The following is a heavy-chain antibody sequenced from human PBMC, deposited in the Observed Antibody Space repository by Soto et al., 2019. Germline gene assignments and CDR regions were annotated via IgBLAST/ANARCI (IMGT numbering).Heavy chain of an antibody. CDR3: AKGKTTGSYYFDY. CDR1: GFTFDNYA. J-gene: IGHJ4*02. CDR2: VSASGRDT. V-gene: IGHV3-23*01. D-gene: IGHD2-8*02. Sequence: EVLLLESGGDLAQPGGSLRLSCAASGFTFDNYAMSWVRQAPGKGLEWVAGVSASGRDTYYADSVKDRFTISRDSSKNTLYLQMNSLRAQDTATYYCAKGKTTGSYYFDYWGQGTLVTVSS.